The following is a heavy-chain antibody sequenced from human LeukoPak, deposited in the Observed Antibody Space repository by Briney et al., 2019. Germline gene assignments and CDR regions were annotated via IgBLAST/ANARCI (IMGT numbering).Heavy chain of an antibody. J-gene: IGHJ4*02. Sequence: SETLSLTCAVSGLSISSGYFWGWIRRPPGKGLEWIGTIHYPESTYYNPSLNSRLTISIDTSKNHFSLKLSSVTAADTALYYCERGRGRQVGTRWHPDTHHDYWGQGILVTVSS. CDR2: IHYPEST. CDR1: GLSISSGYF. D-gene: IGHD6-13*01. V-gene: IGHV4-38-2*01. CDR3: ERGRGRQVGTRWHPDTHHDY.